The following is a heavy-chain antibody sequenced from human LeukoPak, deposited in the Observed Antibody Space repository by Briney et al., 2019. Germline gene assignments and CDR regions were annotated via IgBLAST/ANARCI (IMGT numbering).Heavy chain of an antibody. CDR1: GGSISSSIYY. Sequence: SETLSLTCTVSGGSISSSIYYWGWIRQPPGKGLEWIGSIYYSGSTYYNPSLKSRVTISVDTSKNQFSLKLSSVTAADTAVYYCARLSLYCSGGSCYGDWFNPWGQGTLVTVSS. V-gene: IGHV4-39*01. CDR2: IYYSGST. CDR3: ARLSLYCSGGSCYGDWFNP. J-gene: IGHJ5*02. D-gene: IGHD2-15*01.